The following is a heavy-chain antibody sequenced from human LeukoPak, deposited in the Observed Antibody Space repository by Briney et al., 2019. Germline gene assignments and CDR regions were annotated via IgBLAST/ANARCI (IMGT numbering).Heavy chain of an antibody. Sequence: GESLKISCQGSGYNFTRYWIGWGRQVPGKGVGWMGIIYPGESDTRDSASLEGQVTISADKSISTAYLQWSSLKASDTAMYYCAREQNGNWFDPWGQGTLVTVSS. J-gene: IGHJ5*02. CDR2: IYPGESDT. D-gene: IGHD1-1*01. V-gene: IGHV5-51*01. CDR1: GYNFTRYW. CDR3: AREQNGNWFDP.